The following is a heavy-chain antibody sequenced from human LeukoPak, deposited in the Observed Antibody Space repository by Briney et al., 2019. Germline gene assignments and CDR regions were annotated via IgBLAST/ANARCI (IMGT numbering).Heavy chain of an antibody. CDR2: ISPSGGST. Sequence: ASVKVSCKAFGYTFTSNYMHWVRQAPGQGPEWMGVISPSGGSTTYAQKFQGRVTITADKSTSTAYMELSSLRSEDTAVYYCARDPTLTTYYDFWSGRFGGYNWFDPWGQGTLVTVSS. D-gene: IGHD3-3*01. V-gene: IGHV1-46*01. J-gene: IGHJ5*02. CDR3: ARDPTLTTYYDFWSGRFGGYNWFDP. CDR1: GYTFTSNY.